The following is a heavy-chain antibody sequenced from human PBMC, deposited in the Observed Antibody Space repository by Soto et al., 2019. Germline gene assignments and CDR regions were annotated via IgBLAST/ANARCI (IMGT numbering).Heavy chain of an antibody. Sequence: GGSLRLSCAASGFTFSGYAMSWVRQAPGKGLEWVSSISGGGGGTYYADSVKGRFTISRDNSKNTLYLQMNSLRAEDTAVYYCAKGEAAAGVWGYWGQGTLVTVSS. CDR1: GFTFSGYA. CDR2: ISGGGGGT. V-gene: IGHV3-23*01. CDR3: AKGEAAAGVWGY. J-gene: IGHJ4*02. D-gene: IGHD6-13*01.